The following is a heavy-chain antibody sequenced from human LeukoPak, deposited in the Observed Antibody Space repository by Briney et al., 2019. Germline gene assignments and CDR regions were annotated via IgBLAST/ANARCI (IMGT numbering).Heavy chain of an antibody. V-gene: IGHV4-34*01. CDR3: ARVTANWGLDY. J-gene: IGHJ4*02. CDR2: INHSGST. CDR1: GGSFSGYY. Sequence: PSETLSLTCAVYGGSFSGYYWSWIRQPPGKGLEWIGEINHSGSTNYNPPLKSRVTISVDTSKNQFSLKLSSVTAADTAVYYCARVTANWGLDYWGQGTLVTVSS. D-gene: IGHD7-27*01.